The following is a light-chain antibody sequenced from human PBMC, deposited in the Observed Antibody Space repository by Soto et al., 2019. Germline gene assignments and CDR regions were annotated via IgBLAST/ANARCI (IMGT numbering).Light chain of an antibody. CDR1: QSFGGNL. V-gene: IGKV3-20*01. CDR3: QQYGKIPLT. CDR2: GAS. Sequence: EIVLTQSPGTLSLSPGDRATLSCRASQSFGGNLLAWYQQKPGQPPRFLIYGASARAVGIPDRFSGSGSGTDFTLTISRLEPEDFGVYYCQQYGKIPLTFGGGTRVEIK. J-gene: IGKJ4*01.